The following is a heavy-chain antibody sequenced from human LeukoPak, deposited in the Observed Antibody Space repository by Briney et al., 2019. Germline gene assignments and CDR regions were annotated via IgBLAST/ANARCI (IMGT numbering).Heavy chain of an antibody. Sequence: GGSLRLSCVASGFTFRSYAMSWVRQAPGKGLEWVSAISGSGGSTYYADSVEGRFTISRDNSKNTLYLQMNSLRAEDTAVYYCAKLPYYYGSGSYYSPWGQGTLVTVSS. J-gene: IGHJ5*02. D-gene: IGHD3-10*01. CDR3: AKLPYYYGSGSYYSP. CDR1: GFTFRSYA. CDR2: ISGSGGST. V-gene: IGHV3-23*01.